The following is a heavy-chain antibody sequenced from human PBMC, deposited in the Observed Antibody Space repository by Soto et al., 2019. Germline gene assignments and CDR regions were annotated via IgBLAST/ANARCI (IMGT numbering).Heavy chain of an antibody. CDR3: SASFYYCGSAYYQP. Sequence: EVQLVESGGGLVKPGGSLRLSCAASGFTFSNAWMNWVRQAPGKGLEWVGRIKSKTDGGTTDYAAPVKGRFTISRDDSKNTLSLQMTSLKTEDPAVYFCSASFYYCGSAYYQPWGQGTLVTVSS. J-gene: IGHJ5*02. D-gene: IGHD3-22*01. V-gene: IGHV3-15*07. CDR1: GFTFSNAW. CDR2: IKSKTDGGTT.